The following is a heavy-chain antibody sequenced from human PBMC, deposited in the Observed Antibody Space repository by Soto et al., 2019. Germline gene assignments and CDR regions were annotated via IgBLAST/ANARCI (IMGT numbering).Heavy chain of an antibody. CDR1: GFTLSRHP. CDR2: IGSRTSDI. J-gene: IGHJ3*02. D-gene: IGHD3-22*01. V-gene: IGHV3-21*01. CDR3: VRDYYDTSGYPNTFDM. Sequence: LRLSCAASGFTLSRHPMNWVRQAPGKGLEWVSFIGSRTSDIYYADSVKGRFTISRDNAKNSLYLDLTRLRAEDTAVYFCVRDYYDTSGYPNTFDMWGQGTMVTVSS.